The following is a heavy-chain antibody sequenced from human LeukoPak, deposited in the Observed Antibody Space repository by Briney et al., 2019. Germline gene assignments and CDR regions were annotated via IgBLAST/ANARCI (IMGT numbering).Heavy chain of an antibody. J-gene: IGHJ5*02. V-gene: IGHV3-30*14. Sequence: PGGSLRLSCAASGFTFSSYAMNWVRQAPGKGLEWVAVISYDGSNKYYADSVKGRFTISRDNSKNTLYLQMNSLRAEDTAVYYCGRAGVYSASSGYGPDRWGQGTLVTVSS. CDR2: ISYDGSNK. CDR3: GRAGVYSASSGYGPDR. CDR1: GFTFSSYA. D-gene: IGHD3-22*01.